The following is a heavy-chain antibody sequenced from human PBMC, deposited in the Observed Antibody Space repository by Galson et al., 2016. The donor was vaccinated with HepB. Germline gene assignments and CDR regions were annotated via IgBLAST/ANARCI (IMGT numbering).Heavy chain of an antibody. CDR1: GFTVNNYG. CDR3: ANPRLYGSGV. V-gene: IGHV3-23*01. D-gene: IGHD3-10*01. Sequence: SLRLSCAASGFTVNNYGMYWVRLAPGKGLEWVSLIGGSGGSTKYADSVKGRFTISRDNPKNTVYLQMNSLRPEDTAVYYCANPRLYGSGVWGQGTLVTVSS. J-gene: IGHJ4*02. CDR2: IGGSGGST.